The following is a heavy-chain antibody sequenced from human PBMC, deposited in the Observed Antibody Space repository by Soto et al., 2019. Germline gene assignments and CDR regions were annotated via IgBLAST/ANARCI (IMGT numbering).Heavy chain of an antibody. Sequence: GGSLRLSCAASGFTFSSYAMSWVRQAPGKGLEWVSAISGSGGSTYYADSVKGRFTISRDNARRSLSLQMNSLTVDDTAIYYCVRGGGGGLFDHWGQGTLVTVSS. V-gene: IGHV3-23*01. J-gene: IGHJ4*02. CDR2: ISGSGGST. CDR3: VRGGGGGLFDH. CDR1: GFTFSSYA. D-gene: IGHD2-15*01.